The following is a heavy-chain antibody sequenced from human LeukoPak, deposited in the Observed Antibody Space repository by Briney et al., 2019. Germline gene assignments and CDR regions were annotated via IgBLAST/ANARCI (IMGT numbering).Heavy chain of an antibody. CDR1: GYTLTELT. CDR2: FDPEDGET. Sequence: GASVKVSCKVSGYTLTELTMHWVRQAPGKGLEWTGGFDPEDGETIYAQKFQGRVTMTEDTSTDTAYMELSSLRSEDTAVYYCATALVLVGATPGYYGMDVWGQGTTVTVSS. V-gene: IGHV1-24*01. CDR3: ATALVLVGATPGYYGMDV. D-gene: IGHD1-26*01. J-gene: IGHJ6*02.